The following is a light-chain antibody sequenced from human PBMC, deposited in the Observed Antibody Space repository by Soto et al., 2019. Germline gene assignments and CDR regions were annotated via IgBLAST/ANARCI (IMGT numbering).Light chain of an antibody. J-gene: IGLJ1*01. CDR3: NSCTSTNTYV. CDR2: DVS. Sequence: QSVLTQPASVSGSPGQSITIPCTGTSSDIGGYDFVSWYQQHPGKAPKLLIYDVSNRPSGVPNRFSGSKSGNTASLTISGLQAEDEADYYCNSCTSTNTYVFGTGTKVTVL. V-gene: IGLV2-14*03. CDR1: SSDIGGYDF.